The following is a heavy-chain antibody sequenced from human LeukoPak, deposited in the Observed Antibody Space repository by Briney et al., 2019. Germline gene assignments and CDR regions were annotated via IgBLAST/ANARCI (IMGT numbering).Heavy chain of an antibody. CDR2: IYYSGST. CDR3: ARVINYYDSSGYYYYYYYYVDV. D-gene: IGHD3-22*01. CDR1: GGSISSHY. V-gene: IGHV4-59*11. Sequence: SETLSLTCTVSGGSISSHYWSWIRQPPGKGLEWIGYIYYSGSTNYNPSLKSRVTISVDTSKNQFSLKLSSVTAADTAVYYCARVINYYDSSGYYYYYYYYVDVWGKGTTVTVSS. J-gene: IGHJ6*03.